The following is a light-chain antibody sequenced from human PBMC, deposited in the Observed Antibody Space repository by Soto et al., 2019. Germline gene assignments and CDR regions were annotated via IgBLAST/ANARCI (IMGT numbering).Light chain of an antibody. CDR3: QSYDSSLNGVV. CDR1: SSNIGAGYD. V-gene: IGLV1-40*01. J-gene: IGLJ2*01. Sequence: QSVLTQPPSVSGAPGQRVTISCTESSSNIGAGYDVHWYQQLPGTAPKLLIYGNSNRPSGVPDRFSGSKSGTSASLAITGLQAEDEADYYCQSYDSSLNGVVFGGGTKLTVL. CDR2: GNS.